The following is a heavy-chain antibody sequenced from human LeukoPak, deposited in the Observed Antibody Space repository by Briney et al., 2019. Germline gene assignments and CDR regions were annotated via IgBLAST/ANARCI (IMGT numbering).Heavy chain of an antibody. Sequence: SETLSLTCTVSSGSISTSNYYWGWVRQPPGKALEWIGNIFYSGSTYYSPSLKSRVTISVDTSKNQFSLKLSSVTAADTAVYYCARHPGYYYYYMDVWGKGTTVTISS. V-gene: IGHV4-39*01. CDR1: SGSISTSNYY. CDR3: ARHPGYYYYYMDV. CDR2: IFYSGST. J-gene: IGHJ6*03.